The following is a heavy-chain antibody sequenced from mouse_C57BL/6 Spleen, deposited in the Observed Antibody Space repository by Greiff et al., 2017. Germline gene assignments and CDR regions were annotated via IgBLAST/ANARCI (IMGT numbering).Heavy chain of an antibody. D-gene: IGHD2-1*01. V-gene: IGHV1-19*01. CDR2: INPYNGGT. CDR1: GYTFTDYY. CDR3: ARGDGNSFFAY. Sequence: EVKLQQSGPVLVKPGASVKMSCKASGYTFTDYYMNWVKQSHGKSLEWIGVINPYNGGTSYNQKFKGKATLTVDKSSSTAYMELNSLTSEDSAVYYCARGDGNSFFAYWGQGTLVTVSA. J-gene: IGHJ3*01.